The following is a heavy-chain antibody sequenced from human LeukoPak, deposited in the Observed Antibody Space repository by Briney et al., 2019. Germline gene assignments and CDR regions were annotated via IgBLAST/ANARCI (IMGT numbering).Heavy chain of an antibody. CDR3: ARRLLWFGELNWFDP. V-gene: IGHV4-34*01. D-gene: IGHD3-10*01. J-gene: IGHJ5*02. Sequence: PSETLSLTCAVYGGSFTGYCWSWIRQPPGKGLEWIGEINHSGGTNYNPSLKSRVTISVDTSKNQFSLELSSVTAADTAVYYCARRLLWFGELNWFDPWGQGTLVTVSS. CDR1: GGSFTGYC. CDR2: INHSGGT.